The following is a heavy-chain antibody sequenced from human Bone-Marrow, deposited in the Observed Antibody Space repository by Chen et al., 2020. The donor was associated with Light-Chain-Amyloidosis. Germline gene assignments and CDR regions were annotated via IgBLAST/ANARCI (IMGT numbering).Heavy chain of an antibody. CDR3: ATEFSTGGKNWNFHL. J-gene: IGHJ2*01. Sequence: QVQLQESGPGLVQPSETLSLTCSVPGVSITSGGYYWTWIRQRPGKDLEWIGYIHYSGNTLYNPSLKSRLTISRDTSKNQFSLNLSSVTAADTAVYYCATEFSTGGKNWNFHLWGRGTLVTVSS. D-gene: IGHD3-10*01. V-gene: IGHV4-31*03. CDR1: GVSITSGGYY. CDR2: IHYSGNT.